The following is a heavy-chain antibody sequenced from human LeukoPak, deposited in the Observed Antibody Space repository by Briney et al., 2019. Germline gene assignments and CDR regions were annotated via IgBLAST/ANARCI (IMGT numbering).Heavy chain of an antibody. V-gene: IGHV3-15*01. CDR2: IKSKTDGETT. Sequence: GGSLRLSCVDSGFTFTNAWMSWVRQAPGRGLEWIGRIKSKTDGETTNYAEPVRGRFTISRDDSKSAVYLQMNSLKIEDTAVYYCTTDLGTYYHGSQRLIPIDYWGQGTLVTVSS. CDR3: TTDLGTYYHGSQRLIPIDY. J-gene: IGHJ4*02. CDR1: GFTFTNAW. D-gene: IGHD3-10*01.